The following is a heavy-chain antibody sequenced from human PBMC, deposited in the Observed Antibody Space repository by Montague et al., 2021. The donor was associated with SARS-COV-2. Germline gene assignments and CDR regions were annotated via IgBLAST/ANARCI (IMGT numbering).Heavy chain of an antibody. Sequence: CAISGDSVSRHSPAWNWNRQSPSKGLEWLGRTYYGSSWNTDYAVSVKSRITISPDTSKNQFSLHLNSVTPEDTAVYYCARGWNYAFDIWSQGTMVTVSS. D-gene: IGHD1-7*01. CDR3: ARGWNYAFDI. J-gene: IGHJ3*02. V-gene: IGHV6-1*01. CDR1: GDSVSRHSPA. CDR2: TYYGSSWNT.